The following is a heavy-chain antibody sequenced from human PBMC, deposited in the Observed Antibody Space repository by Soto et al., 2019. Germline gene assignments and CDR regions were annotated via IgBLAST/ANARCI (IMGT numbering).Heavy chain of an antibody. CDR3: ARDQCSGSCSGGYNWFDP. V-gene: IGHV4-59*01. CDR2: IYGSGSA. Sequence: ETLSLTCAVSGGSISGYYWSWIRQPPGKGLEWIGYIYGSGSANYNPSLKNRVTISDDRSKNQFSLRLTSVTDADTAVYYCARDQCSGSCSGGYNWFDPWGQGTLVTVYS. CDR1: GGSISGYY. J-gene: IGHJ5*02. D-gene: IGHD2-15*01.